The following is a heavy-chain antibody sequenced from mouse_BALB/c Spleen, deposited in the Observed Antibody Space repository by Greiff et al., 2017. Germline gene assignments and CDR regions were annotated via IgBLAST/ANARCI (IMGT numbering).Heavy chain of an antibody. CDR3: ARHAMITTGYYFDY. Sequence: EVNVVESGGGLVKPGGSLKLSCAASGFAFSSYDMSWVRPTPEKRLEWVAYISSGGGSTYSPDTVKGRFTISRANAKNTLYLQLSSLKAEDTAMYYCARHAMITTGYYFDYWGQGTTLTVAS. CDR1: GFAFSSYD. D-gene: IGHD2-4*01. CDR2: ISSGGGST. V-gene: IGHV5-12-1*01. J-gene: IGHJ2*01.